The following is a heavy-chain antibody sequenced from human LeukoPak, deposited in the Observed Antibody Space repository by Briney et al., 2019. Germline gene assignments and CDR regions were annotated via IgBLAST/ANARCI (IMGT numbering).Heavy chain of an antibody. D-gene: IGHD3-10*01. J-gene: IGHJ2*01. CDR2: INPDGGRI. Sequence: GGSLRLSCAASGFTFSSYAMSWVRQAPGKGLVWVSRINPDGGRISYADSVQGRFTISRDNAKNTVYLQMNSLRAEDTAVYYCARVGTGSWYLDLWGRGTLVTVSS. CDR3: ARVGTGSWYLDL. CDR1: GFTFSSYA. V-gene: IGHV3-74*01.